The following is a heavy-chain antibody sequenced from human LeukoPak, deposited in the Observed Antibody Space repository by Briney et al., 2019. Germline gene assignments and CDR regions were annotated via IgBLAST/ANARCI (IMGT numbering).Heavy chain of an antibody. J-gene: IGHJ3*02. CDR1: GSMYNYY. CDR3: ARGGKAPRAFDI. D-gene: IGHD4-23*01. Sequence: PSETLSLTCTVSGSMYNYYWSWIRQPPGKGLEWIGYIHYNGITNYSPSLKSRVTMSLDTSKNQVSLKLNSVSAADTAVYYCARGGKAPRAFDIWGQGTMVTVSS. V-gene: IGHV4-59*12. CDR2: IHYNGIT.